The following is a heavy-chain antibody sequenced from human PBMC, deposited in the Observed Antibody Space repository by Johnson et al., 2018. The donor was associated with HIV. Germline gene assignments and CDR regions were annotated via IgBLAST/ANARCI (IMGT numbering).Heavy chain of an antibody. V-gene: IGHV3-30-3*01. CDR1: GFTFSNYP. Sequence: QVQLVESGGGLVQPGGSLRLSCTASGFTFSNYPIQWVRQAPGKGPEWVAVISYDGSNKYYADSVKGRFTISRDNSKNTLYLQMNSLRAEDTAVYHCARDPLGAGAFDIWGQGTMVTVSS. CDR2: ISYDGSNK. CDR3: ARDPLGAGAFDI. J-gene: IGHJ3*02.